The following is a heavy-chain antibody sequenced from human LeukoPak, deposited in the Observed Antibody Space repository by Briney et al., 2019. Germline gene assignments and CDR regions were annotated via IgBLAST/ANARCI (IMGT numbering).Heavy chain of an antibody. J-gene: IGHJ4*01. CDR2: ISWNGSDK. CDR3: ARDHRYAFDN. D-gene: IGHD5-12*01. Sequence: GGSLRLSCVVSGFTFDDYSMHWVRQIPWKGLQWVSLISWNGSDKKYADSVKGRFTISRDKARNSLYLQMNSLRVEDTAVYYCARDHRYAFDNWGHGTLVTVSS. V-gene: IGHV3-43*01. CDR1: GFTFDDYS.